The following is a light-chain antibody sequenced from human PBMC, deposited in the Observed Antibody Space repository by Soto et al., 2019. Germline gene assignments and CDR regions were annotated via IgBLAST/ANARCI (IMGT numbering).Light chain of an antibody. V-gene: IGKV1-12*01. Sequence: DLQMTQSPPTVSASVGDRVTITCRASQDIITWLAWYQQKPGRAPKLLIYAASTLQSGVPSRFSGSGSGTDFTLTISSLQPEDFATYYCQQTDNFPLTFGGGTTVEIK. J-gene: IGKJ4*02. CDR1: QDIITW. CDR3: QQTDNFPLT. CDR2: AAS.